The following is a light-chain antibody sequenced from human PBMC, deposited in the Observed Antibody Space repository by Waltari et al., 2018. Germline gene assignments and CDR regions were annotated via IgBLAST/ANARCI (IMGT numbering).Light chain of an antibody. V-gene: IGLV1-44*01. J-gene: IGLJ3*02. CDR3: ASWDDSLNDWV. CDR1: DSNIGSNT. CDR2: GVN. Sequence: QSVLTQPPSVSATPGQRVTISCSGGDSNIGSNTVNWYQQLPGTAPKLLVFGVNERPSGVPHRVSGSKSGTSASLAISGLQSEDEADYYCASWDDSLNDWVFGGGTKLTVL.